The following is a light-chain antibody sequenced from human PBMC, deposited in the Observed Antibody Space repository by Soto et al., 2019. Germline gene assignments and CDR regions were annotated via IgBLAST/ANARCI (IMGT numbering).Light chain of an antibody. CDR2: EVS. Sequence: QSALTQPASVSGSPGQSITISCTGTSSDVGGYNYVSWYQQHPGKAPKLMIYEVSNRPSGVSSRFSGSKSANTASLTISGLRAEDEADYYCSSYTRSSTQVFGTGTKLTVL. CDR1: SSDVGGYNY. CDR3: SSYTRSSTQV. J-gene: IGLJ1*01. V-gene: IGLV2-14*01.